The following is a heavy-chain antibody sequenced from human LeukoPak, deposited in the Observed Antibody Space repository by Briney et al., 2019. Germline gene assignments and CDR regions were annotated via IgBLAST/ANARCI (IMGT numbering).Heavy chain of an antibody. CDR2: INNDGSSA. CDR1: GFSFSGHW. D-gene: IGHD1-1*01. J-gene: IGHJ6*02. Sequence: GGSLRLSCTASGFSFSGHWMHWARQLPGKGLVWVSRINNDGSSASYVDSVKGRFTISRDNAKNTLFLQMNSLRAEDTAVYYCARRGTGHGMDVWGQGTTVIVSS. CDR3: ARRGTGHGMDV. V-gene: IGHV3-74*01.